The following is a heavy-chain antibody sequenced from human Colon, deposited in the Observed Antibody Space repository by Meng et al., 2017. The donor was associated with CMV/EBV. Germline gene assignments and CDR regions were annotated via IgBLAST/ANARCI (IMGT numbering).Heavy chain of an antibody. CDR2: INQSGST. J-gene: IGHJ4*02. Sequence: LSRTCAVYGGSFKIYNWSWIRQAPRKGLEWIGEINQSGSTNYNPSLKSRVSMSIDTSKNQFSLRLTSVTAADTAMYYCARAGGADYWGQGTLVTVSS. CDR3: ARAGGADY. V-gene: IGHV4-34*01. CDR1: GGSFKIYN. D-gene: IGHD3-10*01.